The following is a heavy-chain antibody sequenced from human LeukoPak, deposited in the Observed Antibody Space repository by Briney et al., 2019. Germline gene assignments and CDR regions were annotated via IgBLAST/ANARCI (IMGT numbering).Heavy chain of an antibody. CDR3: ARNHFYGSGSYPFDY. V-gene: IGHV3-20*04. CDR1: GFIFYDHG. J-gene: IGHJ4*01. D-gene: IGHD3-10*01. CDR2: INWNGAST. Sequence: GGSLSLSCEASGFIFYDHGMSWVSQVPGKGLELESCINWNGASTSHADSVKGRFTISRDNVKNFLYLQMNSLGAEDTALYYCARNHFYGSGSYPFDYWGHGTLVAVSS.